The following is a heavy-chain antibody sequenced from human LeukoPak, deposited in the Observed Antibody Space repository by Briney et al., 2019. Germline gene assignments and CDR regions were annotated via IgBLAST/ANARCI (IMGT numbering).Heavy chain of an antibody. D-gene: IGHD3-22*01. CDR3: AKDRGITMIVVVKNDAFDI. V-gene: IGHV3-23*01. Sequence: GGSLRLSCAASGFTFSSYAMSWVRQAPGKGLEWVSAISGSGGSTYYADSVKGRFTISRDNSKNTLYLQMNSLRAEDTAVYYCAKDRGITMIVVVKNDAFDIWGQGTMVTVSS. CDR1: GFTFSSYA. J-gene: IGHJ3*02. CDR2: ISGSGGST.